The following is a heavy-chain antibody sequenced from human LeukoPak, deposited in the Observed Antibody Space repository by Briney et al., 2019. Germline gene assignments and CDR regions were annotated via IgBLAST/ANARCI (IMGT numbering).Heavy chain of an antibody. V-gene: IGHV4-31*03. Sequence: SQTLSLTCTVSGGSISSGGYYWSWIRQHPGKGLEWIGYIYYSGSTYSNPSLKSRVTISVDTSKNQFSLNLSSVTAADTAVYYCAGYCSSTNCYKGGFDPWGQGTLVTVSS. D-gene: IGHD2-2*02. CDR1: GGSISSGGYY. CDR2: IYYSGST. CDR3: AGYCSSTNCYKGGFDP. J-gene: IGHJ5*02.